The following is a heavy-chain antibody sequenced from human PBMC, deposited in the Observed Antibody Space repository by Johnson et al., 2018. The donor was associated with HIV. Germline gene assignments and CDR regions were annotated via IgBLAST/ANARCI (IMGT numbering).Heavy chain of an antibody. J-gene: IGHJ3*02. CDR2: ISSSGSTI. CDR1: GFTFSDYY. V-gene: IGHV3-11*04. D-gene: IGHD3-22*01. CDR3: AKDTGAYYYDSSGYWDAFDI. Sequence: QVQLVESGGGVVQPGRSLRLSCAASGFTFSDYYMTWIRQAPGKGLEWVSNISSSGSTIYYADSVKGRFTISRDNAKNSLYLQMNSLRAEDTAVYYCAKDTGAYYYDSSGYWDAFDIWGQGTMVTVSS.